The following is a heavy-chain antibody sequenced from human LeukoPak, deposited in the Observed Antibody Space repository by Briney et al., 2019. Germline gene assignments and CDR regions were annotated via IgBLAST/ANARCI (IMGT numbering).Heavy chain of an antibody. V-gene: IGHV3-7*01. Sequence: GGSLRLSCAASGFTFSSYWMSWVRQAPGKGLEWVANIKQDGSEKYYVDSVKGRFTISRDNAKNSLYLQMNSLRGEDTAVYYRARDVVAGGWYVGYYYYYMDVWGKGTTVTVSS. CDR3: ARDVVAGGWYVGYYYYYMDV. J-gene: IGHJ6*03. D-gene: IGHD6-19*01. CDR2: IKQDGSEK. CDR1: GFTFSSYW.